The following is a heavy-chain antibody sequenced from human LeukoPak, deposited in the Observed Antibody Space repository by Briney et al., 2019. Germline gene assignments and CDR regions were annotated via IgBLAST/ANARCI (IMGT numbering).Heavy chain of an antibody. CDR3: AKDIGIFGPGPTGVDY. V-gene: IGHV3-30*02. CDR1: GFTFSSYG. CDR2: IRYDGSNK. D-gene: IGHD3/OR15-3a*01. Sequence: GGSLRLSCAASGFTFSSYGMHWVRQAPGKGLEWVAFIRYDGSNKYYADSVKGRFTISRDNSKNTLYLQMNSLRAEDTAVYYCAKDIGIFGPGPTGVDYWGQGTLVTVSS. J-gene: IGHJ4*02.